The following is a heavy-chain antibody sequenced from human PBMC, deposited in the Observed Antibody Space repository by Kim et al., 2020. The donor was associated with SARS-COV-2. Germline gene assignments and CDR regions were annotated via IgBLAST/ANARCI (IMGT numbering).Heavy chain of an antibody. V-gene: IGHV4-31*03. CDR2: IYYSGST. CDR3: ARAESSSSWVFDL. J-gene: IGHJ2*01. CDR1: GGSISSGGYY. Sequence: SETLSLTCTVSGGSISSGGYYWSWIRQHPGKGLEWIGYIYYSGSTYYNPSLKSRVTISVDTSKNQFSLKLSSVTAADTAVYYCARAESSSSWVFDLWGRGTLVTVSS. D-gene: IGHD6-13*01.